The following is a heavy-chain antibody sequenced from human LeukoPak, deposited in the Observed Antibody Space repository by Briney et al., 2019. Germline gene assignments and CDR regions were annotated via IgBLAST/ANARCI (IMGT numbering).Heavy chain of an antibody. Sequence: PSETLSLTCTVSGGSISSYYWSWIRQPPGKGLEWIGYIYYSGSTNYNPSLKSRVTISVDTSKNQFSLKLSSVTAADTAVYYCARNYSSGSYGLDYWGQGTLVTASS. J-gene: IGHJ4*02. CDR2: IYYSGST. V-gene: IGHV4-59*01. D-gene: IGHD3-10*01. CDR3: ARNYSSGSYGLDY. CDR1: GGSISSYY.